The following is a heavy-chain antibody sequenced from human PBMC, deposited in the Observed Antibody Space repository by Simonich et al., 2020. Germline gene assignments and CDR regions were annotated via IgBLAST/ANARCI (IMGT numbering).Heavy chain of an antibody. CDR2: IKQDGSEK. J-gene: IGHJ3*02. D-gene: IGHD6-6*01. Sequence: EVQLVESGGGLVQPGGSLRLSCAASGFTFSSYWMGWVRQAPGKGLEWVANIKQDGSEKYYVDSLKGRFTISRDNAKNSLYLQMNSLRAEDTAVYYCAREGIAARDAFDIWGQGTMVTVSS. CDR1: GFTFSSYW. V-gene: IGHV3-7*01. CDR3: AREGIAARDAFDI.